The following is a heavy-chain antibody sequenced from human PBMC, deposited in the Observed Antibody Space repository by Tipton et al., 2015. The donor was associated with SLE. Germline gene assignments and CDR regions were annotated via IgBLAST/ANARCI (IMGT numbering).Heavy chain of an antibody. J-gene: IGHJ3*02. CDR2: IYSGGSST. D-gene: IGHD3-10*01. CDR3: AKTEMVRGVTTDAFDI. V-gene: IGHV3-23*03. CDR1: GFTFSSYA. Sequence: SLRLSCAASGFTFSSYAMSWVRQAPGKGLEWVSVIYSGGSSTYYADSVKGRFTISRDNSKNTLYLQMNSQRAEDTAVYYCAKTEMVRGVTTDAFDIWGQGTMVAVSS.